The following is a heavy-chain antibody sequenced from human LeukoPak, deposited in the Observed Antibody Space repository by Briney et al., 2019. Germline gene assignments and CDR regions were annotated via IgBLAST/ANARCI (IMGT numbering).Heavy chain of an antibody. CDR3: AREGAYYSDGTGYPEY. D-gene: IGHD3-22*01. V-gene: IGHV3-74*01. CDR2: INTNGAFS. J-gene: IGHJ4*02. Sequence: GGSLRLSCAASGFTFRSFSMNWVRQAPGKGLVWVSRINTNGAFSTYADSVKGRFTISRDNAKNTLHLQMNSLGDEDTAVYYCAREGAYYSDGTGYPEYWGQGTLVTVSS. CDR1: GFTFRSFS.